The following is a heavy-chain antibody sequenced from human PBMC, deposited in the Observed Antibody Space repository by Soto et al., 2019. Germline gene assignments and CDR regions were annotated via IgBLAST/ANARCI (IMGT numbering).Heavy chain of an antibody. CDR1: GFTFSSYW. CDR2: INSDGSST. D-gene: IGHD3-3*01. J-gene: IGHJ6*02. V-gene: IGHV3-74*01. Sequence: EVQLVESGGGLVQPGGSLRLSCAASGFTFSSYWMHWVRQAPGKGLVWVSRINSDGSSTSYADSVKGRFTISRDNAKNTLYLQMSSLRAEDTAVYYCARGGVVSYGMDVWGQGTTVTVSS. CDR3: ARGGVVSYGMDV.